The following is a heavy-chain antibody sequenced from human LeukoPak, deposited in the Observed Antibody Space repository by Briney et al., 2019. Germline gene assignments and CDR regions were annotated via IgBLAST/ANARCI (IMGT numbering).Heavy chain of an antibody. Sequence: GGSLRLSCAPSGFTFSSYAMSWVRQAPGKGLEWVSAISGSGGSTYYADSVKGRFTISRDNSKNTLYLQMNSLRAEDTAVYYCAKRYDSSGGYFDYWGQGTLVTVSS. J-gene: IGHJ4*02. D-gene: IGHD3-22*01. V-gene: IGHV3-23*01. CDR2: ISGSGGST. CDR1: GFTFSSYA. CDR3: AKRYDSSGGYFDY.